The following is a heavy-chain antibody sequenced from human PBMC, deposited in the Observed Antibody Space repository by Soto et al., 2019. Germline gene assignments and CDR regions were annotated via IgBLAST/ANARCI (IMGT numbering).Heavy chain of an antibody. CDR1: GYTFTSYG. CDR3: ARESPSSSRDYYYYGMDV. J-gene: IGHJ6*02. V-gene: IGHV1-18*04. CDR2: ISAYNGNT. Sequence: SVKVSCKASGYTFTSYGISWVRQAPGQGLEWMGWISAYNGNTNYAQKLQGRVTMTTDTSTSTAYMELRSLRSDDTAGYYCARESPSSSRDYYYYGMDVWGQGTTVTVSS.